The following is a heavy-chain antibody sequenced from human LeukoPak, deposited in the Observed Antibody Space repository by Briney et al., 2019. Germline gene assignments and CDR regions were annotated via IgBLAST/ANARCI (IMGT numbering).Heavy chain of an antibody. CDR1: GFTFSKAW. Sequence: GGSLRLSSAASGFTFSKAWMSWVRQAAGKGLEWLGRIKSNADDGTTDYAAPMKGRISISRDDSQNTLYLQLNSLKTEDTAVYYCSTYRWQYDSSGDDYWGQGTLVTVSS. CDR3: STYRWQYDSSGDDY. D-gene: IGHD3-22*01. V-gene: IGHV3-15*01. J-gene: IGHJ4*02. CDR2: IKSNADDGTT.